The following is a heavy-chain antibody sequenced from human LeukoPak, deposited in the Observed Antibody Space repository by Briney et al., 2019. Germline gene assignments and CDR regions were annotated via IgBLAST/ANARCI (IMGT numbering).Heavy chain of an antibody. V-gene: IGHV1-2*04. CDR2: INPNSGGT. Sequence: ASVKVSCKASGYTFTGYYRHWVRQAPGQGLEWMGWINPNSGGTNYAQKFQGWVTMTRDTSISTAYMELSRLRSDDTAVYYCARDRETTSLPYYYYGMDVWGQGTTVTVSS. J-gene: IGHJ6*02. CDR1: GYTFTGYY. CDR3: ARDRETTSLPYYYYGMDV. D-gene: IGHD1-1*01.